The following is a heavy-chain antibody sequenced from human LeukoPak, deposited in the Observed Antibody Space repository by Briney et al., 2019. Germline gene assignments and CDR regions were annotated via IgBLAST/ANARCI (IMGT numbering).Heavy chain of an antibody. V-gene: IGHV4-59*01. Sequence: SETLSLTCTVSGGSISSYYWSWIRQPPGKGLEWIVYIYYSGSTNYNPSLKSRVTISVDTSKNQFSLKLSSVTAADTAVYYCARSMVRGVIGWGYYFDYWGQGTLVTVSS. CDR3: ARSMVRGVIGWGYYFDY. J-gene: IGHJ4*02. CDR1: GGSISSYY. CDR2: IYYSGST. D-gene: IGHD3-10*01.